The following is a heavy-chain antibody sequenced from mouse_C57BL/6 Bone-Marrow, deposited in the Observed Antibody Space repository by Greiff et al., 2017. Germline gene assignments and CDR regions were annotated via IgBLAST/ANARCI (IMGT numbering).Heavy chain of an antibody. J-gene: IGHJ4*01. D-gene: IGHD1-1*01. CDR3: ARKTTVVAMDALDY. CDR1: GYTFTDYN. V-gene: IGHV1-22*01. Sequence: VQLQQSGPELVKPGASVKMSCKASGYTFTDYNMHWVKQSHGKSLEWIGYINPNNGGTSYNQKFKGKATLTVNKSSSTAYMELRSLTSEDSAVYYCARKTTVVAMDALDYWGQGTSVTVSS. CDR2: INPNNGGT.